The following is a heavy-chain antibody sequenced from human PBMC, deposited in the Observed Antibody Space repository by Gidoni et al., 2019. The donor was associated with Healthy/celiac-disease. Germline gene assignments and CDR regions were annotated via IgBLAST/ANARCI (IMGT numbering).Heavy chain of an antibody. CDR3: ARDSVGVALDY. J-gene: IGHJ4*02. D-gene: IGHD3-3*01. Sequence: QVQLVESGGGVVQPGRSLRLSCAASGFTFSSYAMHWVRQAPGKGLEWVAVISYDGSNKYYADSVKGRFTIPRDNSKNTLYLQMNSLRAEDTAVYYCARDSVGVALDYWGQGTLVTVSS. CDR2: ISYDGSNK. V-gene: IGHV3-30-3*01. CDR1: GFTFSSYA.